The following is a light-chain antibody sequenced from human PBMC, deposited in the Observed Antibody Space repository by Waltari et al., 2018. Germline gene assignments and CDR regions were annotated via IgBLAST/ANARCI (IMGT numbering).Light chain of an antibody. Sequence: SDELTQPPSVSMSPGQTATITCSGHKLGEKFASWYQQKPGQSPVLVIYQDTKRPSGIPERFSGPNSGNTATLTISGTQAMDEADYYCQAWDTSTPVIFGGGTKLTVL. CDR3: QAWDTSTPVI. CDR2: QDT. CDR1: KLGEKF. J-gene: IGLJ2*01. V-gene: IGLV3-1*01.